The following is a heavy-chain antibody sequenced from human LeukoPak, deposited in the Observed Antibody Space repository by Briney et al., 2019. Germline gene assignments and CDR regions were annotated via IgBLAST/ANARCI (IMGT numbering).Heavy chain of an antibody. CDR3: TTGPIVVVVAATSIWDY. CDR2: IKSKTDGGTT. Sequence: GGSLRLSCAASGFTFSNAWMSWVRQAPGKGLEWVGRIKSKTDGGTTDYAAPVKSRFTISRDDSKNTLYLQMSSLKTEDTAVYYCTTGPIVVVVAATSIWDYWGQGTLVTVFS. CDR1: GFTFSNAW. J-gene: IGHJ4*02. V-gene: IGHV3-15*01. D-gene: IGHD2-15*01.